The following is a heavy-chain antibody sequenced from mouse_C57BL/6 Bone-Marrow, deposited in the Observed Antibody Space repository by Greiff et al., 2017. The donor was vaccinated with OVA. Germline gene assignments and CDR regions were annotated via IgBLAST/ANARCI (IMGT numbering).Heavy chain of an antibody. V-gene: IGHV5-17*01. Sequence: EVHLVESGGGLVKPGGSLKLSCAASGFTFSDYGMHWVRQAPEKGLEWVAYISSGSSTIYYADTVKGRFTISRDNAKNTLFLQMTSLRSEDTAMYYCARPGSLAWFAYWGQGTLVTVSA. CDR3: ARPGSLAWFAY. CDR2: ISSGSSTI. CDR1: GFTFSDYG. J-gene: IGHJ3*01.